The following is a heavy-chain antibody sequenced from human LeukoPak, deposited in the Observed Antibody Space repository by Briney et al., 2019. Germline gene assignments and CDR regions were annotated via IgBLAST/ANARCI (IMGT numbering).Heavy chain of an antibody. CDR3: ARDLAAAGLRNFDY. D-gene: IGHD6-13*01. CDR1: GFTFDDYA. CDR2: ISYDGSNK. J-gene: IGHJ4*02. Sequence: GGSLRLSCAASGFTFDDYAMHWVRQAPGKGLEWVAVISYDGSNKYYADSVKGRFTISRDNSKNTLYLQMNSLRAEDTAVYYCARDLAAAGLRNFDYWGQGTLATVSS. V-gene: IGHV3-30-3*01.